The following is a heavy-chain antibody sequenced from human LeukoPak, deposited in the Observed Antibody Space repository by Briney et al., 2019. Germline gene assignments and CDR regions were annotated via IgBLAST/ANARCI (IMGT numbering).Heavy chain of an antibody. Sequence: ASVKVSCKASGYTFTGYYMHWVRQAPGQGLEWMGWIDPNSGGTNYAQKFQGRVTMTRDTSNSTAYMELSRLRSDDTAVYYCARGGDDFDLEGDWGQGTLVTVSS. CDR2: IDPNSGGT. V-gene: IGHV1-2*02. D-gene: IGHD3-3*01. CDR1: GYTFTGYY. CDR3: ARGGDDFDLEGD. J-gene: IGHJ4*02.